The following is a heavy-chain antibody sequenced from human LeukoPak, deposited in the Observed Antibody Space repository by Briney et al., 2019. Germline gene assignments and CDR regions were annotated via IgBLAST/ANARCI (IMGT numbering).Heavy chain of an antibody. V-gene: IGHV3-33*01. D-gene: IGHD3-16*01. CDR3: ARGDSWADY. CDR1: GFTFSNYG. Sequence: GGSLRLSCAASGFTFSNYGMHWVRQAPGMGLEWVAVIWYDGSNKYYADSVKGRFTISRDNSKNTLFLQMNSLRVEDTAVYYCARGDSWADYWGQGTLVTVSS. J-gene: IGHJ4*02. CDR2: IWYDGSNK.